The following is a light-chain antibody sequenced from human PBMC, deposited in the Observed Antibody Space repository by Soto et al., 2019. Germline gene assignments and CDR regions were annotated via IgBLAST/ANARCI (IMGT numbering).Light chain of an antibody. J-gene: IGLJ1*01. V-gene: IGLV1-36*01. CDR3: AAWDDSLNGYV. Sequence: QSVLTQPPSVSEAPRQRVTISCSGSSSNIGNNAVNWYQQLPGKAPKLLIYYDDLLPSGVSDRFSGSKSGTSASLAISGLRSEDEADYYCAAWDDSLNGYVFGTGTRSPS. CDR2: YDD. CDR1: SSNIGNNA.